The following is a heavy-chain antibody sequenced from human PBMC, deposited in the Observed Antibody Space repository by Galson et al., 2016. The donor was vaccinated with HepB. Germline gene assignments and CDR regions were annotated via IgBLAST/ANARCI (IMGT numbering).Heavy chain of an antibody. Sequence: SLRLSCAASGFNFNTFWMHWVRQVPGNGLVWVSCIDTDGRITNYADSVRGRFTISRDNTKNTLFLQMNSLRAEDTAVYYCARDLGGYGGYWGQGTLVTVSS. V-gene: IGHV3-74*01. CDR3: ARDLGGYGGY. CDR1: GFNFNTFW. J-gene: IGHJ4*02. D-gene: IGHD5-12*01. CDR2: IDTDGRIT.